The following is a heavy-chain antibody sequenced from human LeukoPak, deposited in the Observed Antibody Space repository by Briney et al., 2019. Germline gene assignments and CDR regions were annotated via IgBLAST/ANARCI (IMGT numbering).Heavy chain of an antibody. CDR3: ARPNGYNNYYFHY. D-gene: IGHD5-24*01. CDR1: GFNFRSNV. CDR2: ISASGDDT. V-gene: IGHV3-23*01. Sequence: GGSLRLSCAASGFNFRSNVMSWVRQAPGKGLQWVSSISASGDDTPYADAVKGRFTISSDNSKNTLYLRMNSLRAEDTAIYYCARPNGYNNYYFHYWGQGTLVTVSS. J-gene: IGHJ4*02.